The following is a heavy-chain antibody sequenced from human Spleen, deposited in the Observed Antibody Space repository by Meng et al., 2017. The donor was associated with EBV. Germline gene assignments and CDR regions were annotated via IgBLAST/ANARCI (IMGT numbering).Heavy chain of an antibody. V-gene: IGHV4-34*01. D-gene: IGHD6-13*01. J-gene: IGHJ5*02. Sequence: VQLQHWVPGLLTSSGTLSLPCGVFGYSFRCCYGSWIRQPPGKALEWIGEINHSGSTNYNPSLKSRVTISVDTSRNQCSLGLNSVTAADTAVYYCARGMVAAPKHWFALWGQGTLVTVSS. CDR1: GYSFRCCY. CDR2: INHSGST. CDR3: ARGMVAAPKHWFAL.